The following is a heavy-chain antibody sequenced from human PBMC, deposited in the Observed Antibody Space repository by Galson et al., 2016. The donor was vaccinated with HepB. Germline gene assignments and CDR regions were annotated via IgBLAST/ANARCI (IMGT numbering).Heavy chain of an antibody. CDR3: AREMIPPGYDFWSGYYPYYYYGLDV. CDR1: GFTFRDYY. J-gene: IGHJ6*02. CDR2: ISGIDSTI. D-gene: IGHD3-3*01. Sequence: SLRLSCAASGFTFRDYYMSWIRLAPGKGLEWVSYISGIDSTIYYADSVKGRFTVSRDNAQNSLYLQMNSLRAEDTAVYYCAREMIPPGYDFWSGYYPYYYYGLDVWGQGTTATVSS. V-gene: IGHV3-11*01.